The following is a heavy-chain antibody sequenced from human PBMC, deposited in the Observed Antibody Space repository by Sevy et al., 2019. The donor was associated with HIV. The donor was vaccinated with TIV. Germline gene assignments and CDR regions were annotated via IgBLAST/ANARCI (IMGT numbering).Heavy chain of an antibody. D-gene: IGHD3-10*01. J-gene: IGHJ4*02. CDR3: ARVGIFEGSESHFRFIDY. CDR1: GFTFSTYW. V-gene: IGHV3-7*01. Sequence: GGSLRLSCAASGFTFSTYWMTWVRQAPGKGLEWVANINQDGSKKNYVDSMKGRFTISRDNAKNSLYVQMNSLRAEDTAVNYCARVGIFEGSESHFRFIDYWGQGILVTVSS. CDR2: INQDGSKK.